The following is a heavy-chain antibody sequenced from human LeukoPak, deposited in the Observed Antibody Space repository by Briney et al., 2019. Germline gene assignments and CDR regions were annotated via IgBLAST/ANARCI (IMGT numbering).Heavy chain of an antibody. CDR2: INPTGGST. V-gene: IGHV1-46*01. Sequence: ASVKVSCKASGYTFTPYFIHWVRQAPGQGLEWMGIINPTGGSTTYAQKFQGRFTVTRDMSTSTVYMELSSPTSEDTAVYYCARDRVIVGGTATYNFDHWGQGTLVTVSS. D-gene: IGHD1-14*01. J-gene: IGHJ4*02. CDR3: ARDRVIVGGTATYNFDH. CDR1: GYTFTPYF.